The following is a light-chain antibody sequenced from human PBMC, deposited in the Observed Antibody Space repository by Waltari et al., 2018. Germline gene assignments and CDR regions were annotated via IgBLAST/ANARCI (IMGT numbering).Light chain of an antibody. V-gene: IGKV1-5*03. CDR2: KAS. J-gene: IGKJ2*01. CDR1: QSIGSW. Sequence: DIQMTQSPSTLSASVGDRVTITCRASQSIGSWLAWYQQKPEKAPRLLIYKASNLESGVPLRFGGSGSGTEFTLTISSLQPEDFATYYCQQYNSSGTFGQGTRLEIK. CDR3: QQYNSSGT.